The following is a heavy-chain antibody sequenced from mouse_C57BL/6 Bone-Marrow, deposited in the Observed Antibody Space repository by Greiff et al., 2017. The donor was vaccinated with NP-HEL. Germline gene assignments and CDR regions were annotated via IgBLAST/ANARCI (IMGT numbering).Heavy chain of an antibody. J-gene: IGHJ4*01. CDR1: GFTFSSYG. D-gene: IGHD2-4*01. Sequence: EVQGVESGGDLVKPGGSLKLSCAASGFTFSSYGMSWVRQTPDKRLEWVATISSGGSYPYYPDSVKGRFTISRDNAKNTLYLQMSSLKSEDTAMYYCARPPYDYDVAPMGMDYWGQGTSVTVSS. CDR2: ISSGGSYP. V-gene: IGHV5-6*01. CDR3: ARPPYDYDVAPMGMDY.